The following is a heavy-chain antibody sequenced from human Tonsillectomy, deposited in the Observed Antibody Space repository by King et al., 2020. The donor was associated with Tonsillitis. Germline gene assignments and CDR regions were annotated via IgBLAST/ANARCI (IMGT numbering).Heavy chain of an antibody. Sequence: QLVQSGAEVKKPGASVKVSCKASGYTFTGYYIHWVRQAPGQGLEWMGRINPNSGGTNFAQKFQGSVTMTRDTSIRTAYMDLSRLRSDDTVVYYCAREIAGSFDYWGQGTLVTVSS. CDR1: GYTFTGYY. J-gene: IGHJ4*02. V-gene: IGHV1-2*05. CDR2: INPNSGGT. D-gene: IGHD1-14*01. CDR3: AREIAGSFDY.